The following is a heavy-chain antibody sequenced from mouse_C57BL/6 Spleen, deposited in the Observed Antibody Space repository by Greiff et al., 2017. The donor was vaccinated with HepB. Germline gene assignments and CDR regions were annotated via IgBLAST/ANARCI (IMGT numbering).Heavy chain of an antibody. J-gene: IGHJ2*01. CDR2: ISYDGSN. CDR1: GYSITSGYY. D-gene: IGHD1-1*01. V-gene: IGHV3-6*01. CDR3: AREDGTPYFDY. Sequence: DVKLQESGPGLVKPSQSLSLTCSVTGYSITSGYYWNWIRQFPGNKLEWMGYISYDGSNNYNPSLKNRISITRDTSKNQFFLKLNSVTTEDTATYYCAREDGTPYFDYWGQGTTLTVSS.